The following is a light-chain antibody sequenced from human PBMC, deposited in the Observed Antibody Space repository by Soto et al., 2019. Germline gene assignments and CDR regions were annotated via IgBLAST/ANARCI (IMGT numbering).Light chain of an antibody. Sequence: DIQMTQSPSTLSGSVGDRVTITCRASQSISSWLAWYQQKPGKAPKLLIYDASSLKSGVPARLSGSGSGTEFTLTIRSLQPDDFATYYCQQYNNYSTFGQGTRLEIK. V-gene: IGKV1-5*01. J-gene: IGKJ5*01. CDR1: QSISSW. CDR3: QQYNNYST. CDR2: DAS.